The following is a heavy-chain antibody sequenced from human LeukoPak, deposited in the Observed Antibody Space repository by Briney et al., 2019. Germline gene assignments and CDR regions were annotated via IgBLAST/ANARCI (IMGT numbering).Heavy chain of an antibody. J-gene: IGHJ4*02. CDR1: GGSISSSSYW. Sequence: SETLSLTCTVSGGSISSSSYWWGWIRQPPGKGLEWIGRISYSGSTHYNPSLKRRATISVDTSKNQFSLKLSAVTAADTAVYYCARPYTTSTYYFDYWGQGTLVTVSS. CDR3: ARPYTTSTYYFDY. V-gene: IGHV4-39*01. D-gene: IGHD2-2*02. CDR2: ISYSGST.